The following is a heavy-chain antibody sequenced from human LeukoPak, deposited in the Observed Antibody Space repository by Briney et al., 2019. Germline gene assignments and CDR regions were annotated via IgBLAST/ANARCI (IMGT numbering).Heavy chain of an antibody. CDR2: FDPEDGET. V-gene: IGHV1-24*01. J-gene: IGHJ4*02. D-gene: IGHD6-19*01. CDR3: ATETSGWAVAGTFNY. Sequence: ASVKVSCKVSGYTLTELSMHWVRQAPGRGLEWMGGFDPEDGETIYAQKFQGRVTMTEDTSTDTAYMELSSLRSEDTAVYYCATETSGWAVAGTFNYWGQGTLVTVSS. CDR1: GYTLTELS.